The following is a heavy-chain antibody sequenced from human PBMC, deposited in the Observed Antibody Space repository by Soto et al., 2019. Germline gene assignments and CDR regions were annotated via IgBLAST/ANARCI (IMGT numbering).Heavy chain of an antibody. D-gene: IGHD6-13*01. V-gene: IGHV3-48*03. Sequence: SQSVPRGASGCTFSTSEMYWVRQAPGKGLEWVSYIHPSGQPIFYADSVKGRFTISRDNAKNSLYLQMSSLRAEDSAVYYCASRAGRWGQGTMVTV. CDR1: GCTFSTSE. CDR3: ASRAGR. J-gene: IGHJ3*01. CDR2: IHPSGQPI.